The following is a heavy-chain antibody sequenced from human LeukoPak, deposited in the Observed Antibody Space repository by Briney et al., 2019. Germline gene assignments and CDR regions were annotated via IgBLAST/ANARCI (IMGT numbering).Heavy chain of an antibody. Sequence: PGGSLRLSCAASGFTFSSYWMSWVRQAPGKGLEWVANIKQDGSEKYYVDSVKGRFTISRDNAKNTLYLQMNSLRAEDTAVYYCAKDLIGDYYDSSGYYNYWGQGTLVTVSS. D-gene: IGHD3-22*01. CDR3: AKDLIGDYYDSSGYYNY. V-gene: IGHV3-7*03. CDR2: IKQDGSEK. J-gene: IGHJ4*02. CDR1: GFTFSSYW.